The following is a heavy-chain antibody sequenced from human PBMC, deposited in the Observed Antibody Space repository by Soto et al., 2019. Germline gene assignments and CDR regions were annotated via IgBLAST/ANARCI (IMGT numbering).Heavy chain of an antibody. CDR2: ISYDGSNK. CDR3: AKDLPGTAMVEEDY. J-gene: IGHJ4*02. Sequence: VQLVESGGGVVQPGRSLRLSCAASGFTFSSYGMHWVRQAPGKGLEWVAVISYDGSNKYYADSVKGRFTISRDNSKNTLYLQMNSLRAEDTAVYYCAKDLPGTAMVEEDYWGQGTLVTVSS. D-gene: IGHD5-18*01. V-gene: IGHV3-30*18. CDR1: GFTFSSYG.